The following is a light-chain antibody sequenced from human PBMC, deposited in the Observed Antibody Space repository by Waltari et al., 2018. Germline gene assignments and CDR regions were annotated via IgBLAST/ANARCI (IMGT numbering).Light chain of an antibody. Sequence: IQMTQSPSTLSASVGDSGTITCRASQSISSWLAWYQQKPGKAPKLLIYKASSLESGVPSRFSGSGSGTEFTLTISSLQPDDFATYYCQQYNSYSQTFGQGTKVEIK. CDR1: QSISSW. V-gene: IGKV1-5*03. CDR3: QQYNSYSQT. J-gene: IGKJ1*01. CDR2: KAS.